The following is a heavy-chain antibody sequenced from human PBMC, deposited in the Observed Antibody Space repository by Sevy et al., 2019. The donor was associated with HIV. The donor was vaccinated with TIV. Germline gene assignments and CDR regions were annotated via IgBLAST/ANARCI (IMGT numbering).Heavy chain of an antibody. CDR3: AKARDSNGWYVLDY. CDR1: GFIFSSYA. CDR2: NSGSGDKT. J-gene: IGHJ4*02. D-gene: IGHD6-19*01. Sequence: GGSLRLSCAASGFIFSSYAMSWVRQAPGKGLEWVSTNSGSGDKTFYADSVKGRFTISRDNSKNTLYLQMNSLRAEDTAVYYCAKARDSNGWYVLDYWGQGTLVTVSS. V-gene: IGHV3-23*01.